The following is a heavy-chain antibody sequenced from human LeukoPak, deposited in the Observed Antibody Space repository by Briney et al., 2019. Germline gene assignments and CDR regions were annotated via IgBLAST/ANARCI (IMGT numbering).Heavy chain of an antibody. J-gene: IGHJ4*02. Sequence: ASVKVSCKASGYTFTGYYMHWVRQAPGQGLEWMGWINPNSGDTNYAQKFQGRVTMTRDTSISTAYMELSRLRSDDTAVYYCASRKSSGWYLYYWGQGTLVTVSS. CDR2: INPNSGDT. D-gene: IGHD6-19*01. CDR3: ASRKSSGWYLYY. CDR1: GYTFTGYY. V-gene: IGHV1-2*02.